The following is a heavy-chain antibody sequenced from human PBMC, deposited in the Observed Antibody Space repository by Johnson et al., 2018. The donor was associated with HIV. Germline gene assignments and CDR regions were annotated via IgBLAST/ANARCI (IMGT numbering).Heavy chain of an antibody. J-gene: IGHJ3*02. CDR3: SRVITMIVVVIGDI. CDR1: AFTFSDYG. D-gene: IGHD3-22*01. V-gene: IGHV3-30*02. CDR2: IRSDGSSK. Sequence: QVQLVESGGGVVQPGGSLRLSCAASAFTFSDYGMHWVRQAPGKGLEWVAFIRSDGSSKYYADSVKGRFTISRDNSKNTLYLQMNSLSAEDTAVYYCSRVITMIVVVIGDIWGQGTIVTVSS.